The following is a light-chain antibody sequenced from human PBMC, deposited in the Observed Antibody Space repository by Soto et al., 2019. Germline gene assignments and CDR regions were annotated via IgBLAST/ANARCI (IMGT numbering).Light chain of an antibody. CDR2: NAF. CDR1: QSVGRNY. CDR3: HQYAYAPLT. Sequence: EIVLTQSPGSLSLSPGESATLSCRASQSVGRNYLGWFQHKPGQAPRLLIYNAFTRATGVSDRFSGSGSGTDFTLTVSRXEPEDFAVYYCHQYAYAPLTFGGGTKVDIK. V-gene: IGKV3-20*01. J-gene: IGKJ4*01.